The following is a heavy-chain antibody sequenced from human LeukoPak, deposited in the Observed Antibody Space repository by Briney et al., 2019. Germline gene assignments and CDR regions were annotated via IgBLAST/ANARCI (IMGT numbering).Heavy chain of an antibody. J-gene: IGHJ6*02. V-gene: IGHV4-4*07. Sequence: PSETLSLTCTVSGGSISSYYWSWIRQPAGKGLEWIGRIYTSGSTNYNASLKSRVTMSVDTSKSQFSLKLSSVTAADTAVYYCARVVGSSSSGRAYYYYGMDVWGQGTTVTVSS. CDR1: GGSISSYY. D-gene: IGHD6-6*01. CDR2: IYTSGST. CDR3: ARVVGSSSSGRAYYYYGMDV.